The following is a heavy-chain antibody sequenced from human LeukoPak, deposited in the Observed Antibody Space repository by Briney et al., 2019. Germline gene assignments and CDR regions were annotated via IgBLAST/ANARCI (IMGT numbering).Heavy chain of an antibody. CDR2: ITSGGSRT. D-gene: IGHD2-2*01. Sequence: GGSLRPSCAASGFTFDTYAMSWVRQAPGKGLEWVSMITSGGSRTFHTESVKGRFTISRDNSRNTVYLQMDSLRAEDTAVYYCTRDSIYCRKRPRLLMDVWGKGTTVTVSS. J-gene: IGHJ6*04. CDR1: GFTFDTYA. V-gene: IGHV3-23*01. CDR3: TRDSIYCRKRPRLLMDV.